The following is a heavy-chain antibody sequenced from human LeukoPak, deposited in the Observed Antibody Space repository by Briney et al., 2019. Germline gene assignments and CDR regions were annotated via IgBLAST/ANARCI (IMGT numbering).Heavy chain of an antibody. D-gene: IGHD4-11*01. V-gene: IGHV5-51*01. CDR3: ARTTGNRKDYYYYYGMNV. J-gene: IGHJ6*02. CDR2: IYPGDSDT. CDR1: GYSFTSYW. Sequence: GESLKISCKGSGYSFTSYWIGWVRQMPGKGLEWMGIIYPGDSDTRYSPSFQGQVTISADKSISTAYLQWSSLKASDTAMYYCARTTGNRKDYYYYYGMNVWGQGATVTVSS.